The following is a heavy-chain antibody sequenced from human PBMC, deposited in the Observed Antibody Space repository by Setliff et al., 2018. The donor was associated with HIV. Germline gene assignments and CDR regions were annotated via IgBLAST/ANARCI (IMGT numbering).Heavy chain of an antibody. J-gene: IGHJ4*02. CDR1: GYTFTSYY. D-gene: IGHD3-22*01. V-gene: IGHV1-46*01. CDR2: INPSGGST. CDR3: VSHSYYYDSSGSLTGY. Sequence: ASVKVSCKASGYTFTSYYMHWVRQAPGQGLEWMGIINPSGGSTSYAQKFQGRVTMTRDTSTSTVYMELSSLRSEDTAVYYCVSHSYYYDSSGSLTGYWGQGTLVTVSS.